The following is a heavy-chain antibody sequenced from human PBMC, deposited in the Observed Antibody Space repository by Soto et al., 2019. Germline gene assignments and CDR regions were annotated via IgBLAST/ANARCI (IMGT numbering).Heavy chain of an antibody. V-gene: IGHV4-30-2*05. Sequence: SETLSLTCGVSGDTISTGGYSWAWIRQPPGKALEWIGHTYHSGNPYYNPSLKSRVTISVDTSKNQFSLKLSSVTAADTAVYYCASRGTTTYCSGGSCYARGFDYWGQGTLVTVSS. CDR3: ASRGTTTYCSGGSCYARGFDY. CDR2: TYHSGNP. J-gene: IGHJ4*02. CDR1: GDTISTGGYS. D-gene: IGHD2-15*01.